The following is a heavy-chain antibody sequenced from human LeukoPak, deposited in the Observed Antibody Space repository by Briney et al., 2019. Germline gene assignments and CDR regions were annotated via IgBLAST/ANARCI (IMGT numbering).Heavy chain of an antibody. Sequence: PGGSLRLSCAASGFTFSSYATTWVRQAPGKGLEWVSAISDSGRSTYYADSVKGRFTISRDISKSTLYLQMNSLRAEDTALYYCAKGQKWELPLDVWGQGTLVTASS. J-gene: IGHJ4*02. D-gene: IGHD1-26*01. CDR2: ISDSGRST. V-gene: IGHV3-23*01. CDR3: AKGQKWELPLDV. CDR1: GFTFSSYA.